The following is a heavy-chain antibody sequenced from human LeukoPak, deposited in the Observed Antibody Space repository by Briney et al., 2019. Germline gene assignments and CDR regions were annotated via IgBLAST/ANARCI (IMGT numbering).Heavy chain of an antibody. Sequence: GASVKVSCKASGGTFSSYAISWVRQAPGQGLEWMGGIIPIFGTANYAQKFQGRVTITADESTGTAYMELSSLRSEDTAVYYCAKGTFSSGWFQGFYFDYWGQGTLVTVSS. CDR2: IIPIFGTA. D-gene: IGHD6-19*01. V-gene: IGHV1-69*13. CDR1: GGTFSSYA. J-gene: IGHJ4*02. CDR3: AKGTFSSGWFQGFYFDY.